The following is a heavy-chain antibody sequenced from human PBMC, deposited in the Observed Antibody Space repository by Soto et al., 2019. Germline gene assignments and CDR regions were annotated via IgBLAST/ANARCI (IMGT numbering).Heavy chain of an antibody. CDR3: AREDHYYDSSGYYPYFDY. CDR2: INPSGGST. V-gene: IGHV1-46*01. Sequence: ASAKVSCKASGYTFTSYYMHWVRQAPGQGLEWMGIINPSGGSTSYAQKFQGRVTMTRDTSTSTVYMELSSLRSEDTAVYYCAREDHYYDSSGYYPYFDYWGQGTLVTVSS. CDR1: GYTFTSYY. J-gene: IGHJ4*02. D-gene: IGHD3-22*01.